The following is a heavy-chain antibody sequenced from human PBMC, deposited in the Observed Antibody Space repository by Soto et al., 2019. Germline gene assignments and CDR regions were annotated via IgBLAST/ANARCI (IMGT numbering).Heavy chain of an antibody. CDR2: RYNRSKWYN. CDR1: GDSVFSNSAA. Sequence: SQTLSLTCAISGDSVFSNSAAWNWIRQAPSRGLEWLGRRYNRSKWYNDYAVSVKSRITINSDTSKNQFSLQLSSVTPEDTAVYYCANSSSREGDYGGSSEAFQHWGQGTLVTVSS. J-gene: IGHJ1*01. D-gene: IGHD4-17*01. CDR3: ANSSSREGDYGGSSEAFQH. V-gene: IGHV6-1*01.